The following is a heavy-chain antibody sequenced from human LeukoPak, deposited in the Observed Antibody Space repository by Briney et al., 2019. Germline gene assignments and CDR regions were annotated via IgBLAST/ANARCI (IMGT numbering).Heavy chain of an antibody. CDR1: GGSISSHY. J-gene: IGHJ3*02. D-gene: IGHD6-13*01. V-gene: IGHV4-4*07. CDR3: ATSIAAAGWLEGASDI. CDR2: IYNTGST. Sequence: SETLSLTCTVSGGSISSHYWSWLRQSAVKGLEWIGRIYNTGSTNYNPSLKSRVTMSIDTSKNQYSLKVSSVTAADTAVYYCATSIAAAGWLEGASDIWGQGAMVTVSS.